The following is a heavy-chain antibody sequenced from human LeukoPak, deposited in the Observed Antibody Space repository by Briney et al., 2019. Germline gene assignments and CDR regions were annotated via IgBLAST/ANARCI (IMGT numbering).Heavy chain of an antibody. V-gene: IGHV4-59*01. CDR3: ARLEVIPAAFAFSYYHYMDV. J-gene: IGHJ6*03. CDR2: IYYSGST. D-gene: IGHD2-2*01. Sequence: PSETLSLTCTVSGDSISSYYWSWIRQPPGKGLEWIGYIYYSGSTNYNPSLKSRVTISVDTSKNQFSLKLTSVTAADTAVYYCARLEVIPAAFAFSYYHYMDVWGKGTTVTVSS. CDR1: GDSISSYY.